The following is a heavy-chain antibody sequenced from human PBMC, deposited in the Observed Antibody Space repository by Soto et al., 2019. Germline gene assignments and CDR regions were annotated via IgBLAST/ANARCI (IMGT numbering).Heavy chain of an antibody. CDR2: VYKDGST. CDR1: GGSVSSGRYF. CDR3: VRDGVPTAVPPMTV. J-gene: IGHJ6*02. Sequence: LSLTCRVCGGSVSSGRYFWCWFRQSPGKGLEWIGFVYKDGSTHYNPSLKSRVAMSIDTSKSHFSLNLRSATAADTAGYYCVRDGVPTAVPPMTVSGQGLAVTVSS. V-gene: IGHV4-61*03. D-gene: IGHD2-21*02.